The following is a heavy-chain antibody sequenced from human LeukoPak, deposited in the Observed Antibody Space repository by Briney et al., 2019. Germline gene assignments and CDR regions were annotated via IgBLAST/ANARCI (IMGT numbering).Heavy chain of an antibody. CDR3: AREDLLRYFDWSNHLDY. D-gene: IGHD3-9*01. J-gene: IGHJ4*02. Sequence: ASVKVSCKASGYTFTGYYMHWVRQAPGQRLEWMGWINAGNGNTKYSQKFQGRVTITRDTSASTAYMELSSLRSEDTAVYYCAREDLLRYFDWSNHLDYWGQGTLVTVSS. CDR2: INAGNGNT. V-gene: IGHV1-3*01. CDR1: GYTFTGYY.